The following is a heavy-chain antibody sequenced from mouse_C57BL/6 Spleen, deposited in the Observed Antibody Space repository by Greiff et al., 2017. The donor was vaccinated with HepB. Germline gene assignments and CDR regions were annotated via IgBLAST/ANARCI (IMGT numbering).Heavy chain of an antibody. V-gene: IGHV1-54*01. CDR2: INPGSGGT. CDR3: ARWYYGSSGSYYAMDY. CDR1: GYAFTNYL. Sequence: VQLQQSGAELVRPGTSVKVSCKASGYAFTNYLIEWVKQRPGQGLEWIGVINPGSGGTNYNEKFKGKATLTADKSSSTAYMQLSSLTSEDSAVYFCARWYYGSSGSYYAMDYWGQGTSVTVSS. D-gene: IGHD1-1*01. J-gene: IGHJ4*01.